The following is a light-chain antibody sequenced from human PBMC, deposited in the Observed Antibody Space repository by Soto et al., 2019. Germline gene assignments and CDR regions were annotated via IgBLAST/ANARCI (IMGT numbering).Light chain of an antibody. CDR2: AAS. Sequence: DIQLTQSPSFLSASVGDRVTITCRASQGIGNYLAWYQQKPGTAPKLLIYAASTLQSGVPSRFSGSGSGTEFTLTISSLQPEDFATYYCQQLNSYPSFGPGTKVNIK. J-gene: IGKJ3*01. V-gene: IGKV1-9*01. CDR3: QQLNSYPS. CDR1: QGIGNY.